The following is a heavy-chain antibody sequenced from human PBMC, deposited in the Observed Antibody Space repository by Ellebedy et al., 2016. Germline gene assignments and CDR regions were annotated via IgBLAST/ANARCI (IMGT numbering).Heavy chain of an antibody. Sequence: SETLSLTCAVSGDSISNYYWSWIRQPPGKGLEWIGFVYSTGSTNYNPSLKSRITMSADTSKNQFSLEVRSVTAADTAIYYCARAPGRKWELPGYSDYWGQGTLVTVSS. CDR1: GDSISNYY. D-gene: IGHD1-26*01. CDR3: ARAPGRKWELPGYSDY. J-gene: IGHJ4*02. V-gene: IGHV4-59*01. CDR2: VYSTGST.